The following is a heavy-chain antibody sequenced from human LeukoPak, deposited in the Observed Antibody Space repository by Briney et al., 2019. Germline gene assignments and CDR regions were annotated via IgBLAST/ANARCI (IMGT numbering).Heavy chain of an antibody. J-gene: IGHJ4*02. V-gene: IGHV1-2*02. D-gene: IGHD6-13*01. CDR1: GYTFTGYY. CDR2: INPNSGGT. Sequence: GASVKVSCKASGYTFTGYYMHWVRQAPGQGLEWMGWINPNSGGTNYAQKFQGRVTMTRDTSISTAYMELSRLRSDDTAVYYCARDLWPGIAAAGTDYWGQGTLVTVSS. CDR3: ARDLWPGIAAAGTDY.